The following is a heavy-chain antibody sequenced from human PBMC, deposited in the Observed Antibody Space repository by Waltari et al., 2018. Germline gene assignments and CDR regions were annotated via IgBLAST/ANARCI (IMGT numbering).Heavy chain of an antibody. V-gene: IGHV3-9*01. CDR3: AKDIELLELVSYAFDI. D-gene: IGHD3-10*01. CDR2: ISWNSGSI. Sequence: EVQLVESGGGLVQPGRSLRLSCAASGFTFDDYAMHWVRQAPGKGLEWVSGISWNSGSIGYADSVKGRFTISRDNAKNSLYLQMNSLRAEDTALYYCAKDIELLELVSYAFDIRGQGTMVTVSS. CDR1: GFTFDDYA. J-gene: IGHJ3*02.